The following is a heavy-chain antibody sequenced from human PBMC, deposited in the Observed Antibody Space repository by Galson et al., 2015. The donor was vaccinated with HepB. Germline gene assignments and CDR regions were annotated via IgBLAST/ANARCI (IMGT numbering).Heavy chain of an antibody. CDR1: GGSINNYY. J-gene: IGHJ3*02. Sequence: LSLTCTVSGGSINNYYWSWIRQPPGRGLEWIGNIFYSGTTNYNPSLKSRVTISVDTSKHQFSLKLTSVTAADTAVYYCARASPLWFGALHVPDAFHMWGQGTMVAIYS. V-gene: IGHV4-59*01. CDR3: ARASPLWFGALHVPDAFHM. D-gene: IGHD3-10*01. CDR2: IFYSGTT.